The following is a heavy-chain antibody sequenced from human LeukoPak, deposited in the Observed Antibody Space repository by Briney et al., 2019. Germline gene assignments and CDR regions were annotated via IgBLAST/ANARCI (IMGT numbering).Heavy chain of an antibody. D-gene: IGHD4-23*01. CDR2: ISYDGSNK. CDR1: GFTFSSYG. J-gene: IGHJ4*02. V-gene: IGHV3-30*18. CDR3: AKALDYGGNFYFDY. Sequence: GRSLRLSCAASGFTFSSYGMHWVRQAPGKGLEWVALISYDGSNKYYADSVKGRFTISRVNSKNTLYLQMNSLRAEDTAVYYCAKALDYGGNFYFDYWGQGTLVTVSS.